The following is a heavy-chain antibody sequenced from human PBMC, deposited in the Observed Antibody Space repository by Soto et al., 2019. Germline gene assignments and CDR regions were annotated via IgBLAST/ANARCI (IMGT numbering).Heavy chain of an antibody. D-gene: IGHD7-27*01. V-gene: IGHV3-11*01. J-gene: IGHJ4*02. CDR2: ISSSGSTI. CDR3: AKEVSLGSTVDLGY. Sequence: PGGSLRLSCAASGFTFSDYYMSWIRQAPGKGLEWVSYISSSGSTIYYADSVKGRFTIPRDNAKNSLYLQMNSLRAEDTAIYYCAKEVSLGSTVDLGYWGQGALVTVSS. CDR1: GFTFSDYY.